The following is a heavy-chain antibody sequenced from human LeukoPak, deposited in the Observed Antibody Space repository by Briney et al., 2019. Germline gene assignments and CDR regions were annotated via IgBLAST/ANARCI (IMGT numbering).Heavy chain of an antibody. CDR2: ISSSGSTI. CDR3: ATLGYCSSTSCYGWDY. D-gene: IGHD2-2*01. CDR1: GFTFSSYE. Sequence: GGSLRLSCAASGFTFSSYEMNWVRQAPGKGLEWVSYISSSGSTIYYADSVKGRFTISRDNAKNSLYLQMNSLRAEDTVVYYCATLGYCSSTSCYGWDYWGQGTLVTVSS. V-gene: IGHV3-48*03. J-gene: IGHJ4*02.